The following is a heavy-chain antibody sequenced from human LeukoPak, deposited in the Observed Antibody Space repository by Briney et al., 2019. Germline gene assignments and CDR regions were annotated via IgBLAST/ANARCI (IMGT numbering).Heavy chain of an antibody. J-gene: IGHJ4*02. CDR3: AKDSHSWSRDY. D-gene: IGHD6-13*01. CDR2: IDSNSNFM. CDR1: GFTFGSYS. Sequence: PGGSLRLSCAASGFTFGSYSMTWVRQAPGKGLEWVSLIDSNSNFMNYADSVKGRFTTSKDNAKKSLYLEMNSLRAEDTAVYYCAKDSHSWSRDYWGQGTLVTVSS. V-gene: IGHV3-21*01.